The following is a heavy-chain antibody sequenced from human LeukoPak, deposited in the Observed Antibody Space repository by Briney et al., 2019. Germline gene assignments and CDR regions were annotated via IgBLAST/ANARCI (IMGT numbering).Heavy chain of an antibody. CDR3: ARVAAAAGIINWFDP. D-gene: IGHD6-13*01. V-gene: IGHV4-59*01. CDR2: IHYSGSN. Sequence: PSETLSLTCTVSGPSISSYYWSWIRQPPGKGLEWIGSIHYSGSNNYNPSLKSRVTISVDTSKNQFSLKLSSVTAADTAVYYCARVAAAAGIINWFDPWGQGTLVTVSS. CDR1: GPSISSYY. J-gene: IGHJ5*02.